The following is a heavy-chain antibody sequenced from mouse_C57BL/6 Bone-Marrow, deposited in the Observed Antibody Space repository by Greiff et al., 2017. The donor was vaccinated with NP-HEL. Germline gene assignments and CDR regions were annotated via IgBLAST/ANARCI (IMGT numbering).Heavy chain of an antibody. CDR2: IYPRSGNT. J-gene: IGHJ4*01. Sequence: QVQLQQSGAELARPGASVKLSCKASGYTFTSYGISWVKQRTGQGLEWIGEIYPRSGNTYYNEKFKGKATLTADKSSSTAYMGLRRLTSEDSAVYFCARFRYYYALDYWGQGTSVTVSS. CDR1: GYTFTSYG. CDR3: ARFRYYYALDY. V-gene: IGHV1-81*01.